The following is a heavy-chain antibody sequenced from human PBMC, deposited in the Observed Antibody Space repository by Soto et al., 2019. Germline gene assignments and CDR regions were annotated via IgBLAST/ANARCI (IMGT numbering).Heavy chain of an antibody. Sequence: QVQLVQSGAEVKKPGSSVKVSCKASGGTFSSYTISWVRHAPGQGLEWMGRIIPILGIANYAQKFQGRVTITADKFTSTAYMELSSLRSEDTAVYYCARYRGDGYERVWGQGTLVTVSS. CDR1: GGTFSSYT. D-gene: IGHD5-12*01. CDR3: ARYRGDGYERV. V-gene: IGHV1-69*02. CDR2: IIPILGIA. J-gene: IGHJ4*02.